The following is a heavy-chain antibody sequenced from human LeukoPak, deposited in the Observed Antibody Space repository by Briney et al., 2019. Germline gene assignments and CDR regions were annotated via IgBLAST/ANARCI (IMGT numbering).Heavy chain of an antibody. V-gene: IGHV4-4*02. Sequence: GSLRLSCAASGFIFSNYWMIWVRQPPGKGLEWIGEIYHSGSTNYNPSLKSRVTISVDKSKNQFSLKLSSVTAADTAVYYCASFRGSGVSKIDPWGQGTLVTVSS. D-gene: IGHD3-10*01. CDR2: IYHSGST. CDR1: GFIFSNYW. CDR3: ASFRGSGVSKIDP. J-gene: IGHJ5*02.